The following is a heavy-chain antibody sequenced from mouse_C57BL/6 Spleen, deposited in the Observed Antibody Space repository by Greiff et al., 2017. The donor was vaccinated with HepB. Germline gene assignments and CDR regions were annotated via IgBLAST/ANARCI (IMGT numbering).Heavy chain of an antibody. D-gene: IGHD4-1*01. CDR3: ARSELGLYFDY. J-gene: IGHJ2*01. V-gene: IGHV1-59*01. CDR1: GYTFTSYW. CDR2: IDPSDSYT. Sequence: QVQLKQPGAELVRPGTSVKLSCKASGYTFTSYWMHWVKQRPGQGLEWIGVIDPSDSYTNYNQKFKGKATLTVDTSSSTAYMQLSSLTSEDSAVYYCARSELGLYFDYWGQGTTLTVSS.